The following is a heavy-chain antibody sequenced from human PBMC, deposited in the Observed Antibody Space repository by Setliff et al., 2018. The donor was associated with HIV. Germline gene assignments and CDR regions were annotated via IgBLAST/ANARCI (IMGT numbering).Heavy chain of an antibody. D-gene: IGHD4-17*01. CDR3: AKDRTSYGDHVLGPSFDL. CDR1: GFTVSSNY. J-gene: IGHJ2*01. CDR2: IYSGGST. V-gene: IGHV3-53*01. Sequence: PGGSLRLSCAASGFTVSSNYMSWVRQAPGKGLEWVSVIYSGGSTYYADSVKGRFTISRDSSKNTLYLQMNSLRAEDTAVYYCAKDRTSYGDHVLGPSFDLWGRGTLVTVSS.